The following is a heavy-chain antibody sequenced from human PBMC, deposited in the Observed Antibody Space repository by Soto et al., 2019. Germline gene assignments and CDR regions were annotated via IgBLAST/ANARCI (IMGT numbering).Heavy chain of an antibody. CDR2: VYHSGTN. Sequence: PSETLSLTCNVSGGLLNNARYWGWIGQPPGKGLECIGSVYHSGTNYANPSLKSRVTMSVDTSKNQFSLRPNSVTAADTAIYYCARHGVTLVRGGLDVWGHGTPVTVSS. CDR1: GGLLNNARY. J-gene: IGHJ6*02. V-gene: IGHV4-39*01. D-gene: IGHD3-10*01. CDR3: ARHGVTLVRGGLDV.